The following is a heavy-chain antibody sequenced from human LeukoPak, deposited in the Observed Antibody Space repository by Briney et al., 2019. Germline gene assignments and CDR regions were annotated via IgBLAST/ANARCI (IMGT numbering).Heavy chain of an antibody. CDR3: ARIGSSSWYPNYNWFDP. D-gene: IGHD6-13*01. J-gene: IGHJ5*02. V-gene: IGHV5-51*01. Sequence: GESLKISCKGSGYTFTTYWIGWVRQPPGKGLEWMGIIYPGDSDTRYSPSFQGQVTISADKSISTAYLQWSSLKASDTAMYYCARIGSSSWYPNYNWFDPWGQGTQVTVSS. CDR2: IYPGDSDT. CDR1: GYTFTTYW.